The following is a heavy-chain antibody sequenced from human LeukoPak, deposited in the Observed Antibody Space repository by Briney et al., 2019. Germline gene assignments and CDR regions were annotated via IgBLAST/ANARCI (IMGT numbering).Heavy chain of an antibody. J-gene: IGHJ1*01. V-gene: IGHV4-38-2*02. CDR2: IYHSGST. Sequence: PSETLSLTCTVSGYSISSGYHWGWIRQPPGKGLEWIGSIYHSGSTYYNPSLKSRVTISVDTSKNQFSLKLRSVTGADTAVYYCARVVQSTDSSGFYLPEYFQHWGQGTLVTVSS. CDR1: GYSISSGYH. CDR3: ARVVQSTDSSGFYLPEYFQH. D-gene: IGHD3-22*01.